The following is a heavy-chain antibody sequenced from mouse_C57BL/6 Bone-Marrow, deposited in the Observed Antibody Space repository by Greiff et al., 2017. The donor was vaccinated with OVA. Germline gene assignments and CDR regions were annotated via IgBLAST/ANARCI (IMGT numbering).Heavy chain of an antibody. CDR2: IYPGGGYT. J-gene: IGHJ3*01. D-gene: IGHD1-1*01. V-gene: IGHV1-63*01. Sequence: VQLQQSGAELVRPGTSVKMSCKASGYTFTNYWIGWAKQRPGHGLEWIGDIYPGGGYTNYNEKFKGKATLTADKATSTAYMQVSSLTSTDSAIYYCARGDYCDGSSSAWISYWGQGTLVTVSA. CDR1: GYTFTNYW. CDR3: ARGDYCDGSSSAWISY.